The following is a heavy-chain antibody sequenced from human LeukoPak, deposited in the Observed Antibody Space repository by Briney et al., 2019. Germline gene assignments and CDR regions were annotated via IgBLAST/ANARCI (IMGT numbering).Heavy chain of an antibody. CDR2: ISGSGGST. V-gene: IGHV3-23*01. CDR3: AKVGDILTGYHYFDY. D-gene: IGHD3-9*01. CDR1: GFTFSSYA. Sequence: GGSLRLSCAASGFTFSSYAMSWVRQAPGKGLEWVSAISGSGGSTYYADSVKGRFTISRDNSKNTLYLQMNSLRAEDTAVYYCAKVGDILTGYHYFDYWGQGTLVTVCS. J-gene: IGHJ4*02.